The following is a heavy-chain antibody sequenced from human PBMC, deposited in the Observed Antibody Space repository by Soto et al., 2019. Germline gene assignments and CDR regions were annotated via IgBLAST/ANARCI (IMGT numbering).Heavy chain of an antibody. CDR2: IWYDGSVT. D-gene: IGHD1-26*01. J-gene: IGHJ4*02. Sequence: QVEPVESGGGVGQPGRSLRLSCEGSGFSFSDYGMNWIRQAPGKGLEWVAVIWYDGSVTHYADSVKGRLTISRDISKNTLSPQTNSLRVDDTAVYFFARGGKWELPLRLWGKGTLVSVSS. V-gene: IGHV3-33*01. CDR3: ARGGKWELPLRL. CDR1: GFSFSDYG.